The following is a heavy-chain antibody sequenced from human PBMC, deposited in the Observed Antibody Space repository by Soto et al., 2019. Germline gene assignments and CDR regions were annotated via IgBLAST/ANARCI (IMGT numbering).Heavy chain of an antibody. CDR1: GYTFSSYG. V-gene: IGHV1-18*04. D-gene: IGHD2-2*01. CDR2: ISGNTGKT. Sequence: QVQLVQSGGEVKKPGASVKVSCKTSGYTFSSYGINWVRQAPGQGLEWMGWISGNTGKTNYAQKLQGRVTITTDTSTSTAYMELRSRRSDDTAVYYCARVPREIILVGMDVWGQGTTVTVSS. CDR3: ARVPREIILVGMDV. J-gene: IGHJ6*02.